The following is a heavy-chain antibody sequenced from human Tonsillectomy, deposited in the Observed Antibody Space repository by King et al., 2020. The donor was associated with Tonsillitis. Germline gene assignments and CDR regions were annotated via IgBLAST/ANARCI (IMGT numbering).Heavy chain of an antibody. CDR2: ISSSSSYI. J-gene: IGHJ4*02. V-gene: IGHV3-21*01. CDR3: ARDGITMVRGVFDY. CDR1: GFTFSSYS. D-gene: IGHD3-10*01. Sequence: VQLVESGGGLVKPGGSLRLSCAASGFTFSSYSMNWVRQAPGKGLEWVASISSSSSYIYSADSVKGRFTISRENAKNSLYLQMNSLRAEDTAVYYCARDGITMVRGVFDYWGQGTLVTVSS.